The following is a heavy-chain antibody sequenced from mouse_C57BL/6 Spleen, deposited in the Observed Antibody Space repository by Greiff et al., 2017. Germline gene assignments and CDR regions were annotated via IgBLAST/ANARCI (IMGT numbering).Heavy chain of an antibody. J-gene: IGHJ2*01. D-gene: IGHD2-2*01. CDR2: ISDGGSYT. V-gene: IGHV5-4*01. Sequence: EVKLMESGGGLVKPGGSLKLSCAASGFTFSSYAMSWVRQTPEKRLEWVATISDGGSYTYYPDNVKGRFTISRDNAKNNLYLQMSHLKSEDTAMYYCARDRVTRGYFDYWGQGTTLTVSS. CDR3: ARDRVTRGYFDY. CDR1: GFTFSSYA.